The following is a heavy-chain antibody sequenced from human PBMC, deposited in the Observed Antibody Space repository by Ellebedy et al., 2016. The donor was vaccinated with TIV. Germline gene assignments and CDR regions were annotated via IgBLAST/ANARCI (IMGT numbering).Heavy chain of an antibody. Sequence: GGSLRLSCAASGFTFSSYSMNWVRQVPGKGLEWVSYIDTSSSTIYYADSVKGRFTISRDNAKNSLYLQMNSLRDEDTAVYYCARGRGTMFGVVTHYWYFDLWGRGTLVTVSS. CDR1: GFTFSSYS. D-gene: IGHD3-3*01. J-gene: IGHJ2*01. CDR2: IDTSSSTI. CDR3: ARGRGTMFGVVTHYWYFDL. V-gene: IGHV3-48*02.